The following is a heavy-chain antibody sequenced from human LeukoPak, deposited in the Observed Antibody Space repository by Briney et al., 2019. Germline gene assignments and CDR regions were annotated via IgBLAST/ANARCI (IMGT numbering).Heavy chain of an antibody. Sequence: GGSLRLSCAASGFTFDDYAMHWVRQAPGKGLEWVSLISGDSGSTYYADSVKGRFTISRDDSKNSLYLQMNSLRTEDTAFYYCAKDIYRGLDMATRPDYLGQGTLVTVSS. CDR2: ISGDSGST. CDR1: GFTFDDYA. V-gene: IGHV3-43*02. J-gene: IGHJ4*02. D-gene: IGHD5-24*01. CDR3: AKDIYRGLDMATRPDY.